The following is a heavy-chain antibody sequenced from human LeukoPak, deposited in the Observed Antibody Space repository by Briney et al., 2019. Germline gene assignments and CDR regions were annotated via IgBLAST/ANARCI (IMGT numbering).Heavy chain of an antibody. Sequence: ASVKVSCKASGFTFSNSAVQWVRLARGQRLEWIGWIVVGSGNTNYAQKFQERVTITRDMSTSTAYMELSSLRSEDTAVYYCTSDPTFYSGRYCFDYWGQGTLVTVSS. CDR2: IVVGSGNT. CDR1: GFTFSNSA. V-gene: IGHV1-58*01. CDR3: TSDPTFYSGRYCFDY. J-gene: IGHJ4*02. D-gene: IGHD1-26*01.